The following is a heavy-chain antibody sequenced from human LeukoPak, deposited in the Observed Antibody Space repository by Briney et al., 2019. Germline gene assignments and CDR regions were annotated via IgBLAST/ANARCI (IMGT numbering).Heavy chain of an antibody. V-gene: IGHV1-69*01. J-gene: IGHJ4*02. CDR3: ARLFEYSSSSGDY. CDR2: IIPIFGTA. D-gene: IGHD6-6*01. CDR1: GGTFSSYA. Sequence: GSSVKVSCKASGGTFSSYAISWVRQAPGQGLEWMGGIIPIFGTANYAQKFQGRVTITADETTSTAYMELSSLRSEDTAVYYCARLFEYSSSSGDYWGQGTLVTVSS.